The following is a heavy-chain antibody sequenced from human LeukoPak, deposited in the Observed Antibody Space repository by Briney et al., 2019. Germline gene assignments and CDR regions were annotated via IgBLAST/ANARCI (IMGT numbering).Heavy chain of an antibody. CDR2: ISYDGSNK. J-gene: IGHJ6*03. V-gene: IGHV3-30-3*01. Sequence: PGGSLRLSCAASGFTFSSYAMHWVRQAPGKGLEWVAVISYDGSNKYYADSVKGRFTISRDNSKNTLYLQMNSLRAEDTAVYYCAREFLEWPTNYYYYYYMDVWGKGTTVTVSS. CDR1: GFTFSSYA. D-gene: IGHD3-3*01. CDR3: AREFLEWPTNYYYYYYMDV.